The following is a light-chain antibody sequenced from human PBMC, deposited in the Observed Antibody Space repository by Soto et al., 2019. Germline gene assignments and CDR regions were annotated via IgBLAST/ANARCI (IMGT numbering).Light chain of an antibody. J-gene: IGKJ2*03. CDR3: LQHHSFPYS. V-gene: IGKV1-17*01. CDR2: RAS. Sequence: DIHMTQSSSSLSGSVGDRVTIACRASQGVRDDLGWYQQKPGEAPKRLIYRASNLQSGVPSRFSGSGYGTDFTLTINSLQPEDCGTYYCLQHHSFPYSFGQGTKLEI. CDR1: QGVRDD.